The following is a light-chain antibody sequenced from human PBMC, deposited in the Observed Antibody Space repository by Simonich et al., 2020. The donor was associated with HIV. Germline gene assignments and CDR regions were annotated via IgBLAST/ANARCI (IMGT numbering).Light chain of an antibody. CDR1: QSVNSNF. CDR2: TSS. V-gene: IGKV3-20*01. CDR3: QHYYNWPPIT. J-gene: IGKJ5*01. Sequence: EIVLTQSPGTLSLSPGERATLSCRASQSVNSNFLAWYQQKPGQAPSLLIYTSSSRPTGIPDRFSGSGSGTDFTLTISSMQSEDFAVYYCQHYYNWPPITFGQGTRLDIK.